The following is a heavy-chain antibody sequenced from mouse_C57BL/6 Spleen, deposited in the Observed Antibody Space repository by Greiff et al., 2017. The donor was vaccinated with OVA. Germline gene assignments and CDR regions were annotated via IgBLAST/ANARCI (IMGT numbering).Heavy chain of an antibody. CDR2: INPNNGGT. CDR1: GYTFTDYN. CDR3: ARGGYDYAFAY. D-gene: IGHD2-4*01. V-gene: IGHV1-22*01. Sequence: VHVKQSGPELVKPGASVKMSCKASGYTFTDYNMHWVKQSHGKSLEWIGYINPNNGGTSYNQKFKGKATLTVNKSSSTAYMELRSLTSEDSAVYYCARGGYDYAFAYWGQGTLVTVSA. J-gene: IGHJ3*01.